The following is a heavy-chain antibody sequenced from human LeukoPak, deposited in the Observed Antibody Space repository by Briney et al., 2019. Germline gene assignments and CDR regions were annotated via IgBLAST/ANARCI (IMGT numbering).Heavy chain of an antibody. CDR3: ARGGSYLSAFDI. CDR2: ISSSGSYI. D-gene: IGHD1-26*01. Sequence: PGGSLRLSCAASGFTFSSYSMNWVRQAPGKGLEWVSSISSSGSYIYYADSVKGRFTISRDNAKNSLYLQMNSLRAEDTAVYYCARGGSYLSAFDIWGQGTMVTVSS. CDR1: GFTFSSYS. V-gene: IGHV3-21*04. J-gene: IGHJ3*02.